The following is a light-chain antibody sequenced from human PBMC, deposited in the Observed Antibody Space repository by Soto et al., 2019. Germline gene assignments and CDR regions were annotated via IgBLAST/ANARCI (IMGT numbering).Light chain of an antibody. J-gene: IGKJ1*01. CDR1: QSISTW. V-gene: IGKV1-5*01. CDR2: DAS. Sequence: DIQMTQYPSTLSTSVGDRVTITCRASQSISTWLAWYQQKPGKAPKLLIYDASSLESGVPSRFRGSGSGTDFTLTISRLEPEDFAVYYCQHFVNSLTWTFGQGTKVDIK. CDR3: QHFVNSLTWT.